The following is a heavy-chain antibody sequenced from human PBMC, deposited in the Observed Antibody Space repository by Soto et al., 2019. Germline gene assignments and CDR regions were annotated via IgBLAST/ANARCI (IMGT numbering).Heavy chain of an antibody. CDR3: ATYSYSGYYYGMDV. CDR2: ISVNNDNT. CDR1: SYTFSSYA. D-gene: IGHD2-15*01. Sequence: ASVKVSCKASSYTFSSYAISWVRQAPGQGLEWMGWISVNNDNTNYAQKLQGRVTMTTDTSTSTAYMEMRSLRSDDTAVYYCATYSYSGYYYGMDVWGQGTTVTVSS. J-gene: IGHJ6*02. V-gene: IGHV1-18*01.